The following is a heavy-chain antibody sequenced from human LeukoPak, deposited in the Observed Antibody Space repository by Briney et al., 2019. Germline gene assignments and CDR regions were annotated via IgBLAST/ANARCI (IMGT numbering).Heavy chain of an antibody. CDR3: ARVWSKSGYNYVDS. CDR1: GYTFTGYY. D-gene: IGHD5-24*01. V-gene: IGHV1-2*02. Sequence: ASVKVSCKASGYTFTGYYIHWVRQAPGQGLEWMGWINPNTGGTNYAQKFQGRVTMTRDTSISTAYMELSRLRSDDTAVYYCARVWSKSGYNYVDSWGQGALVTVSS. J-gene: IGHJ4*02. CDR2: INPNTGGT.